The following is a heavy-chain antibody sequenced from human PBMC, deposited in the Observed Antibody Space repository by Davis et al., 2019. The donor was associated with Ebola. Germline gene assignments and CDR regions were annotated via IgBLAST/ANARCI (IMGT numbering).Heavy chain of an antibody. CDR1: GGSFSGFY. CDR2: VNHRGDT. CDR3: TRGLYGVDV. J-gene: IGHJ6*02. V-gene: IGHV4-34*01. Sequence: PSETLSLTCVVHGGSFSGFYWNWIRQPPGKGLEWIGEVNHRGDTNYNPSLKSRLTISVDTSTNHFSLNLTSVTAEDSAIYYCTRGLYGVDVWGQGTTVTVS.